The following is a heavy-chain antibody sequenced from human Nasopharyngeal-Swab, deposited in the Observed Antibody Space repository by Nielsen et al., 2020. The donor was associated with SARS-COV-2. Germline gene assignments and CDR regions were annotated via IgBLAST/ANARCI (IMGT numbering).Heavy chain of an antibody. J-gene: IGHJ6*02. Sequence: VRQMPGKGLEWMGIINPSGGSTSYAQKFQGRVTMTRDTSTSTVYMELSSLRSEDTAVYYCAREDYYDSSGYPPYYYYGMDVWGQGTTVTVSS. CDR3: AREDYYDSSGYPPYYYYGMDV. V-gene: IGHV1-46*01. D-gene: IGHD3-22*01. CDR2: INPSGGST.